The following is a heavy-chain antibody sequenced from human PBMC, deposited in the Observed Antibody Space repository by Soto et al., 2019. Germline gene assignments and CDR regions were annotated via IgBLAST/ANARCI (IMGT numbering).Heavy chain of an antibody. D-gene: IGHD3-22*01. V-gene: IGHV3-48*01. J-gene: IGHJ4*02. Sequence: EVQLVESGGDLVQPGGSLRLSCAASGFTFSSYSMNWVRQAPGKGLEWVSYMSSRSSTIYYADSVKGRFTISRDNAKNXLYXQMNGLRAQDTAVYCSARALPYYDSSGYYPYYFDYWGQGPLVTVS. CDR2: MSSRSSTI. CDR1: GFTFSSYS. CDR3: ARALPYYDSSGYYPYYFDY.